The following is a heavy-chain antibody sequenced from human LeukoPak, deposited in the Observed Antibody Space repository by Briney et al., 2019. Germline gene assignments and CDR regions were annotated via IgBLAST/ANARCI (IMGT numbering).Heavy chain of an antibody. Sequence: PGGSLRLSCAASGFTFSSYSMNWVRQAPGKGREWVSYISSSSSTKYYADFVKGRFTISRDNAENSLYLQMNRLRAEDTAVEYCARGHYDFWSGYPYYYYYMDVWGKGTTVTVSS. V-gene: IGHV3-48*01. D-gene: IGHD3-3*01. CDR3: ARGHYDFWSGYPYYYYYMDV. CDR1: GFTFSSYS. CDR2: ISSSSSTK. J-gene: IGHJ6*03.